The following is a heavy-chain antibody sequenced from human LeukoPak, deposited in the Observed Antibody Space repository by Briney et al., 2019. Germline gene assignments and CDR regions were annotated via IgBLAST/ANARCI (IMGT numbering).Heavy chain of an antibody. CDR2: ISGSGGST. CDR3: AKNGGGYYYYFDY. Sequence: GGSLRLSCAASGFTFSSYAMSWVRQAPGKGLEWVSAISGSGGSTYYADSVKGRFTISRDNPKNTLYLQMNSLRAEDTAVYYCAKNGGGYYYYFDYWGQGTLVTVSS. V-gene: IGHV3-23*01. CDR1: GFTFSSYA. J-gene: IGHJ4*02. D-gene: IGHD3-22*01.